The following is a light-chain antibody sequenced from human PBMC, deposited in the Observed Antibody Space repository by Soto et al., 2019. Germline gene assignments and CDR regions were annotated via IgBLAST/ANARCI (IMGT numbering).Light chain of an antibody. CDR2: DVS. Sequence: DILMTQSPSTLSASAGDRVTITCRASQSITTWLAWYQQKAGKAPKLLMYDVSTLESGVPSRFSGSGSGTEFTLTISRRQPDDSATYYCQQYNSYPYTFGQGTKLEIK. V-gene: IGKV1-5*01. J-gene: IGKJ2*01. CDR1: QSITTW. CDR3: QQYNSYPYT.